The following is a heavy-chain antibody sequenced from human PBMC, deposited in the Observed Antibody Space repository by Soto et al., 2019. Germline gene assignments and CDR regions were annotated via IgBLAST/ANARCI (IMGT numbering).Heavy chain of an antibody. CDR1: GYTFTSYG. V-gene: IGHV1-18*04. CDR2: ISAYNGNT. CDR3: ATGFDINNWFDP. J-gene: IGHJ5*02. D-gene: IGHD3-9*01. Sequence: ASVEVSCKASGYTFTSYGISWVRQAPGQGLEWMGWISAYNGNTNYAQKLQGRVTMTTDTSTSTAYMELRSLRSDDTAVYYCATGFDINNWFDPWGQGTLVTVSS.